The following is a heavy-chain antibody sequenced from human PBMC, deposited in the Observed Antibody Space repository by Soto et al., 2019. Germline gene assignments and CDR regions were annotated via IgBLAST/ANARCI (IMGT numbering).Heavy chain of an antibody. J-gene: IGHJ6*02. CDR3: ARTAAAGKYYYGVDV. V-gene: IGHV5-51*01. CDR2: IYPGDSDT. D-gene: IGHD6-13*01. Sequence: ESLKISCKGSGYSFTCYWIGWVRQMPGKGLEWMGIIYPGDSDTRYSPSFQGQVTISADKSISTAYLQWSSLKASDTAIYYCARTAAAGKYYYGVDVWGQGTTVTVSS. CDR1: GYSFTCYW.